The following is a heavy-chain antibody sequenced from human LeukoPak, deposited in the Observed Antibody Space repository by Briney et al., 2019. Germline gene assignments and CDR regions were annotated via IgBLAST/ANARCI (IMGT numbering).Heavy chain of an antibody. Sequence: GGSLRLSWAAYAFTFSGYGMHWVSQAPGKVLEWVAVIWYDGSNKYYADSVKGRFTISRDNSKNTLYLQMNSLRAEDTAVYYCVRALVPDATGYYYYYGMDVWGQGPTVTVSS. J-gene: IGHJ6*02. CDR1: AFTFSGYG. V-gene: IGHV3-33*01. CDR2: IWYDGSNK. D-gene: IGHD2-2*01. CDR3: VRALVPDATGYYYYYGMDV.